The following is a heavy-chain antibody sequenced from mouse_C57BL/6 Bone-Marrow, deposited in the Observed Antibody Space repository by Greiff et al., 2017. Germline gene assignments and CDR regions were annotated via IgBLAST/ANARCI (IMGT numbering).Heavy chain of an antibody. Sequence: QVQLQQPGAELVRPGSSVKLSCKASGYTFTSYWMDWVKQRPGQGLEWIGNIYPSDSETHYNQKFKDKATLTVDKSSSTAYMQLSSLTSEDSAVYYCARPTEYYYYAMDYLGQGTSVTVSS. CDR1: GYTFTSYW. D-gene: IGHD1-1*01. CDR2: IYPSDSET. V-gene: IGHV1-61*01. CDR3: ARPTEYYYYAMDY. J-gene: IGHJ4*01.